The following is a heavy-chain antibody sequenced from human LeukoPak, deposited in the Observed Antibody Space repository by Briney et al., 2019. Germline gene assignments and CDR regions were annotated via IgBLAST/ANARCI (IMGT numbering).Heavy chain of an antibody. V-gene: IGHV4-39*07. D-gene: IGHD6-19*01. J-gene: IGHJ5*02. CDR1: GGSISSSSYY. CDR3: ARDSSSGWYRTVFNWFDP. Sequence: SETLSLTCTVSGGSISSSSYYWGWIRQPPGKGLEWIGSIYYSGSTYYNPSLKGRVTISVDTSKNQFSLKLSSVTAADTAVYYCARDSSSGWYRTVFNWFDPWGQGTLVTVSS. CDR2: IYYSGST.